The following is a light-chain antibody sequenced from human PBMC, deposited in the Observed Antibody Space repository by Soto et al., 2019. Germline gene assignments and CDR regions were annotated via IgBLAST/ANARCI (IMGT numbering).Light chain of an antibody. CDR3: HPYGRSPSP. J-gene: IGKJ1*01. Sequence: EIVWTESRGTRALSPVEGATLSCSASQSVSSSYLAWYQQKPGQAPRLLIYGASSRATGIPDRFSGSGSGTDFTLNISRLEPADSAVHYCHPYGRSPSPLGHGNKVDIK. CDR1: QSVSSSY. V-gene: IGKV3-20*01. CDR2: GAS.